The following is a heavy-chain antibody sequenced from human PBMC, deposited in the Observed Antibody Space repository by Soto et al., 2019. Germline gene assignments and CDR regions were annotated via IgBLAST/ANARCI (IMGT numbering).Heavy chain of an antibody. CDR2: ISYDGSNK. J-gene: IGHJ4*02. D-gene: IGHD3-22*01. CDR3: ARAHRDSSGYLTFDY. V-gene: IGHV3-30-3*01. Sequence: QVQLVESGGGVVQPGRSLRLSCAASGFTFSSYAMHWVRQAPGKGLEWVAVISYDGSNKYYADSVKGRFTMSRDNSKNTLYLQMNSLRAEDTAVYYCARAHRDSSGYLTFDYWGQGTLVTVSS. CDR1: GFTFSSYA.